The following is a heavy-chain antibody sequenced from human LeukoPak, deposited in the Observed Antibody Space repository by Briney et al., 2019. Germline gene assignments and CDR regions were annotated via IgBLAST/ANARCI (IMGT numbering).Heavy chain of an antibody. CDR1: GGSISSSSYY. D-gene: IGHD5-24*01. Sequence: SETLSLTCTVSGGSISSSSYYWGWIRQPPGKGLEWIGSIYYSGSTYYNPSLKSRVTISVDTSKNQFSLKLSSVTAADTAVYYCARVDDYNSLYWGQGTLVTVSS. CDR2: IYYSGST. V-gene: IGHV4-39*07. CDR3: ARVDDYNSLY. J-gene: IGHJ4*02.